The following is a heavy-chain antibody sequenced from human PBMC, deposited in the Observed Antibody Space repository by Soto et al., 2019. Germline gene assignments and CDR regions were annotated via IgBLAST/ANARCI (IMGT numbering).Heavy chain of an antibody. D-gene: IGHD5-12*01. Sequence: QVQLVQSGAEVKKPGSSVTVSCKASGGTFSSYTISWVRQAPGQGLEWMGGIIPIFGTANYAQKFQGRVTITADESTSTAYMELSSLISEDTAVYCCARGNHRWLQLWYFDLWGRGTLVTVSS. CDR2: IIPIFGTA. V-gene: IGHV1-69*12. J-gene: IGHJ2*01. CDR3: ARGNHRWLQLWYFDL. CDR1: GGTFSSYT.